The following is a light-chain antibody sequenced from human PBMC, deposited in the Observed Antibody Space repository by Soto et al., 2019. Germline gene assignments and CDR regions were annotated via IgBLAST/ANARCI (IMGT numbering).Light chain of an antibody. CDR3: QQYDNYPLT. V-gene: IGKV1-5*01. CDR2: DAS. Sequence: DIQMTQSPSTLSASVGARVPITCRASQSVRSWLAWYQQKPGRAPKFLIYDASSLESGVPSRFSGSGSGTEFTLTISNLQPDDFATYYCQQYDNYPLTFGGGTKVDIK. CDR1: QSVRSW. J-gene: IGKJ4*01.